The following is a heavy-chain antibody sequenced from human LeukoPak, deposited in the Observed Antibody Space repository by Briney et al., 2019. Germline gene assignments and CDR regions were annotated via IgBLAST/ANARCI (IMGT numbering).Heavy chain of an antibody. CDR3: ARDNGNIINFGGVIEFDP. D-gene: IGHD3-16*01. Sequence: ASVKVSCKASGYTFTNYGISWVRQAPGQGLEWMGWISIYNGDTTYYAQNLQGRVTLTTDTSTSTAYMELRSLRSDDTAVYYCARDNGNIINFGGVIEFDPWGPGTLVTVSS. CDR1: GYTFTNYG. V-gene: IGHV1-18*01. CDR2: ISIYNGDT. J-gene: IGHJ5*02.